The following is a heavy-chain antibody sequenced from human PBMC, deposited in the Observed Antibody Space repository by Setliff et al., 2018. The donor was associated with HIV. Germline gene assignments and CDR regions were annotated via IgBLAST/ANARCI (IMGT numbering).Heavy chain of an antibody. CDR1: GYTFTSYG. V-gene: IGHV1-18*01. J-gene: IGHJ4*02. Sequence: ASVKVSCKASGYTFTSYGITWVRRAPGQGLEWMGWISGYDGNTNHAQKLQGRVTMTTDTFTSTAYMELRSLRSDDTAVYYCARDRIGYCTNGVCPADYWGQGTLVTVSS. D-gene: IGHD2-8*01. CDR2: ISGYDGNT. CDR3: ARDRIGYCTNGVCPADY.